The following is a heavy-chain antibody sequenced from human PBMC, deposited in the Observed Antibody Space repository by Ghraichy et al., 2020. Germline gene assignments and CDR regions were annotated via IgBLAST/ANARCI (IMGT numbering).Heavy chain of an antibody. J-gene: IGHJ4*02. D-gene: IGHD2-8*01. CDR1: DGSFSGLY. CDR2: VTHRGTS. CDR3: ARGFFTKYFDV. Sequence: LNISCAVDDGSFSGLYWTWIRHSPGKGLEWVGEVTHRGTSEYNPSLRGRVIISADASKRQFSLRLDSVTATDSGIYYCARGFFTKYFDVWGQGTQVTVSS. V-gene: IGHV4-34*01.